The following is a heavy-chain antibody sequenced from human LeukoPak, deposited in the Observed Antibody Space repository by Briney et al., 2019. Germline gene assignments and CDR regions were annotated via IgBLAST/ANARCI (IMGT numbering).Heavy chain of an antibody. CDR3: AKVRGGARIAAAPLDY. CDR2: ISGSGGST. D-gene: IGHD6-13*01. V-gene: IGHV3-23*01. J-gene: IGHJ4*02. Sequence: GGSLRLSCAASGFTFSSYSMNWVRQAPGKGLEWVSAISGSGGSTYYADSVKGRFTISRDNSKNTLYLQMNSLRAEDTAVYYCAKVRGGARIAAAPLDYWGQGTLVTVSS. CDR1: GFTFSSYS.